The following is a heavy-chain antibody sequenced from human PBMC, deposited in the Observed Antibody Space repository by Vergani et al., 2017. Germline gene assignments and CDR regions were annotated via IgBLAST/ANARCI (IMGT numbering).Heavy chain of an antibody. Sequence: QAQLVQSGPELKKPGASVKVSCKASGYTFTSYALHWVRQAPGQGLEWLGWINTNTETPTYAQAFTGRFVFSLDTSVNTAFLQISGLTAEATALYYCARAKRGRIAVSAADTWGQGTLVTVSS. V-gene: IGHV7-4-1*02. CDR1: GYTFTSYA. J-gene: IGHJ5*02. CDR3: ARAKRGRIAVSAADT. CDR2: INTNTETP. D-gene: IGHD6-19*01.